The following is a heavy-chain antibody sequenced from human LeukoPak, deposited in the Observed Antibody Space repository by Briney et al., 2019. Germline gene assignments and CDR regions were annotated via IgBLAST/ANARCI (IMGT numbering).Heavy chain of an antibody. Sequence: SETLSLTCTVSGGSISSYYWSWIRQPPGKGLEWIGYIYYSGSTNYNPSLKSRVTISVDTSKNQFSLKLSSVTAADTAVYYCARHQTLMELWPAPFDYWGQGTLVTVSS. CDR1: GGSISSYY. D-gene: IGHD1-7*01. J-gene: IGHJ4*02. CDR3: ARHQTLMELWPAPFDY. V-gene: IGHV4-59*08. CDR2: IYYSGST.